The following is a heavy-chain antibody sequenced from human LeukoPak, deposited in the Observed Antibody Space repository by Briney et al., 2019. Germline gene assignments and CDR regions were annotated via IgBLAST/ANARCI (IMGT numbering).Heavy chain of an antibody. J-gene: IGHJ3*02. D-gene: IGHD4-17*01. CDR2: IYYSGST. V-gene: IGHV4-59*01. Sequence: SETLSLTCTVSGGSISSYYWSWIRQPPGKEVEWIGYIYYSGSTNYNPSLKSRVTISVDTSKNQFSLKLSSVTAADTAVYYCARAPLNDYGDYRWDAFDIWGQGTMVTVSS. CDR3: ARAPLNDYGDYRWDAFDI. CDR1: GGSISSYY.